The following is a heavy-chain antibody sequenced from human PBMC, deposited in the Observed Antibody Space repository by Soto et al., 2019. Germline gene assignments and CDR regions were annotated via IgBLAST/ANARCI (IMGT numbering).Heavy chain of an antibody. D-gene: IGHD2-2*01. J-gene: IGHJ6*02. CDR2: IIPIFGTA. V-gene: IGHV1-69*12. Sequence: QVQLVQSGAEVKKPGSSVKVSCKASGGTFSSYAISWVRQAPGQGLEWMGGIIPIFGTANYAQKFQGRVTITADESTSTAYMELSSLRSEDTAVYYCARADCISTSGYRYDYGMDVWGQGTTVTVSS. CDR1: GGTFSSYA. CDR3: ARADCISTSGYRYDYGMDV.